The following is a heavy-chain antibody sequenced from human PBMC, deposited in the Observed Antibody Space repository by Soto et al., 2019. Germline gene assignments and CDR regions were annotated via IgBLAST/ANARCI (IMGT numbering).Heavy chain of an antibody. CDR1: GGSIRSGDNY. V-gene: IGHV4-30-4*01. CDR3: VRTIWSGSYRSAHAI. J-gene: IGHJ3*02. D-gene: IGHD3-3*01. CDR2: IYHSGHT. Sequence: QVQLQESGPGQLKPSQTLSLTCTVSGGSIRSGDNYWSWIRQPPGKGLEWIGYIYHSGHTYYNPSLKSRVTISVDTSKNQFSLILSSVTAADTAVYFCVRTIWSGSYRSAHAIWGHGTMVTVSS.